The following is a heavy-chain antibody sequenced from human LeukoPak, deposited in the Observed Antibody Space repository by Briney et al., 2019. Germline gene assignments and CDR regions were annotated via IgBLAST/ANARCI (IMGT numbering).Heavy chain of an antibody. D-gene: IGHD3-16*01. Sequence: SETLSLTCTVSGGSISPYYWSWIRQPPGKGLEWIGYIYYDGSTNYNPSLKSRVTMSVDTSKNQFSLKLSSVTAADTAVYYCARYDWGKYFDYWGQGTLLTVPS. CDR1: GGSISPYY. V-gene: IGHV4-59*01. CDR3: ARYDWGKYFDY. J-gene: IGHJ4*02. CDR2: IYYDGST.